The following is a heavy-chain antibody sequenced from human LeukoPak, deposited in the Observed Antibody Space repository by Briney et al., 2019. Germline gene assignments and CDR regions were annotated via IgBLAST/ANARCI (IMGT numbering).Heavy chain of an antibody. CDR2: IAGSSGYI. CDR1: GGSISSYY. V-gene: IGHV3-21*01. CDR3: ARAMDIRDYSYGYFDS. J-gene: IGHJ4*02. Sequence: ETLSLTCTVSGGSISSYYWNWIRQPPGKGLEWVSSIAGSSGYISYADSVKGRFTISRDNAKNSLYLQMNSLRAGDTAVYYCARAMDIRDYSYGYFDSWGQGTLVTVSS. D-gene: IGHD5-18*01.